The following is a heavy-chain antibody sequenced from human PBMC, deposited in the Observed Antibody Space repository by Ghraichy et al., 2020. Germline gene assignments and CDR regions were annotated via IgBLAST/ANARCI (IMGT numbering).Heavy chain of an antibody. D-gene: IGHD3-22*01. J-gene: IGHJ4*02. Sequence: LTCAASGFTFSNYAMSWVRQAPGKGLEWVSAISGSGGSTYYADSVKGRFTISRDNAQNSLFLQMNSLRAEDTAVYYCAREAGGDYSDTSGYYRRENYFDFWGQGTLVTVSS. CDR2: ISGSGGST. V-gene: IGHV3-23*01. CDR1: GFTFSNYA. CDR3: AREAGGDYSDTSGYYRRENYFDF.